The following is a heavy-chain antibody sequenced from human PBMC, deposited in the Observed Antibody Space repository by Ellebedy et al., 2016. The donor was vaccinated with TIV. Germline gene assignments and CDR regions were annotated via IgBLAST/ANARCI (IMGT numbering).Heavy chain of an antibody. CDR1: GLTFSSFA. J-gene: IGHJ6*02. V-gene: IGHV3-23*01. D-gene: IGHD1-26*01. CDR3: AKDMVFGDGKWEIDV. Sequence: PGGSLRLSCAASGLTFSSFAMSWVRQAPGKGLEWVSGINNGGRTTSYADSVKGRFTISRDNSRSTLYLQMNSLRAEDSAVYYCAKDMVFGDGKWEIDVWGQGTTVTVSS. CDR2: INNGGRTT.